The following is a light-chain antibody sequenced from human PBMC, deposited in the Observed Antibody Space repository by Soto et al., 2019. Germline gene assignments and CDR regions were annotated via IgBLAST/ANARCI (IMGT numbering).Light chain of an antibody. CDR3: QQYNNWPPWT. CDR2: GAS. V-gene: IGKV3-15*01. CDR1: QSVRGK. Sequence: EVVMTKSPATLSVSLGQRATLSCRASQSVRGKLAWYQQKPGHTPRLLIYGASTRATGIPARFSGSGSGTEFTLTISSLQSEDFAVYYCQQYNNWPPWTFGQGAKVDIK. J-gene: IGKJ1*01.